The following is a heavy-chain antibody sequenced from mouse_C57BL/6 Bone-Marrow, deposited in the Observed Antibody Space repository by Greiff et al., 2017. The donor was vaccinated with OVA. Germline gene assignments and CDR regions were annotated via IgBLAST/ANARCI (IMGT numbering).Heavy chain of an antibody. CDR2: IYPGSGST. J-gene: IGHJ2*01. D-gene: IGHD1-1*01. V-gene: IGHV1-55*01. CDR1: GYTFTSYW. CDR3: ARIGYGSSDY. Sequence: QVQLKQPGAELVKPGASVKMSCKASGYTFTSYWITWVKQRPGQGLEWIGDIYPGSGSTNYNEKFKSKATLTVDTASSTAYMQLSSLTSEDSAVYYCARIGYGSSDYWGQGTTLTVSS.